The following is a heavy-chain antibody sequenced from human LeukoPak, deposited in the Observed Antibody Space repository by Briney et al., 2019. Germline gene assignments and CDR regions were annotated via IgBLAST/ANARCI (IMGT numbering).Heavy chain of an antibody. Sequence: SETLSLTCGVSGGSVSSTNWWTWIRQPPGKGLEWIGEVHLDGRTNFNPSLKSRLTMSVDLSETHVSLKLTSVTAADTAVYYCAREGGFYRPLDYSGQGTLVTVSS. CDR2: VHLDGRT. J-gene: IGHJ4*02. D-gene: IGHD6-25*01. CDR1: GGSVSSTNW. CDR3: AREGGFYRPLDY. V-gene: IGHV4-4*02.